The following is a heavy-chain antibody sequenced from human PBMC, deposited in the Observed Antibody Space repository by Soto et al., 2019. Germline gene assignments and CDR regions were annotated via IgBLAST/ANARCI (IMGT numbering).Heavy chain of an antibody. Sequence: QVQLVQSGAEVKKPGSSVKVSCKASGGTFSSYAISWVRQAPGPGLEWLGGIIPIFGTANYAQKFQGRVTITADESTSTAYMELSSLRSEDTAVYYCARVSDRMATISPFDYWGQGTLVTVSS. CDR2: IIPIFGTA. J-gene: IGHJ4*02. CDR3: ARVSDRMATISPFDY. CDR1: GGTFSSYA. D-gene: IGHD5-12*01. V-gene: IGHV1-69*01.